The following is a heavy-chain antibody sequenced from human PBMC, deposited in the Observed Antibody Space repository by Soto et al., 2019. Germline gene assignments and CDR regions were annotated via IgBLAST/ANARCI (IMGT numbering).Heavy chain of an antibody. Sequence: TGGSLRLSCAASGFTFSSYAMSWVRQAPGKGLEWVSAISGSGGSTYYADSVKGRFTISRDNSKNTLYLQMNSLRAEDTAVYYCVSASATGYYFDYWGQGTLVTVSS. CDR2: ISGSGGST. CDR3: VSASATGYYFDY. J-gene: IGHJ4*02. D-gene: IGHD3-10*01. CDR1: GFTFSSYA. V-gene: IGHV3-23*01.